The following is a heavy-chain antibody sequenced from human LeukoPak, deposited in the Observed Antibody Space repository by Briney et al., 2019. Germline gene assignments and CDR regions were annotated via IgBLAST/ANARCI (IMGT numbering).Heavy chain of an antibody. Sequence: SETLSLTCTVSGGSISSSSYYWGWIRQPPGKGLEWIGSIYFSGNTYYNPSLKSRVTISVDTSKNQFSLQLNSVTPEDTAVYYCARDGSSNWGSYDLWGRGTLVTVSS. V-gene: IGHV4-39*02. D-gene: IGHD7-27*01. CDR3: ARDGSSNWGSYDL. CDR2: IYFSGNT. J-gene: IGHJ2*01. CDR1: GGSISSSSYY.